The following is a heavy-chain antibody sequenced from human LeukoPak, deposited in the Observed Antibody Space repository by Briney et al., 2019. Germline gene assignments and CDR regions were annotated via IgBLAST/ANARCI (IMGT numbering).Heavy chain of an antibody. V-gene: IGHV1-18*01. Sequence: ASVKVSCKASGYTFTSYGISWVRQTPGQGLEWMGWISAYNGNTNYAQKQKFQGRVTMTTDTSTSTAYMELRSLRSDDTAVYYCARGIYFDYWGQGTLVTVSS. CDR3: ARGIYFDY. CDR2: ISAYNGNT. J-gene: IGHJ4*02. CDR1: GYTFTSYG.